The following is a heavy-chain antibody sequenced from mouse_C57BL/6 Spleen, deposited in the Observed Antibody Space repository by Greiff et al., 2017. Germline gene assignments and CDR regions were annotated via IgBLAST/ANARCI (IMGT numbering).Heavy chain of an antibody. Sequence: EVQLQQSGPVLVKPGASVKMSCKASGYTFTDYYMNWVKQSHGKSLEWIGVINPYNGGTSYNQKFKVKATLTVDKSSSAAYMELNSLTSEDSAVYYCAREANWGFDYWGQGTTLTVAS. V-gene: IGHV1-19*01. J-gene: IGHJ2*01. D-gene: IGHD4-1*01. CDR2: INPYNGGT. CDR3: AREANWGFDY. CDR1: GYTFTDYY.